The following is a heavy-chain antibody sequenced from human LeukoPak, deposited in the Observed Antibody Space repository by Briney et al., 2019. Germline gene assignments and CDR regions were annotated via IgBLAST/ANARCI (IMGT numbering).Heavy chain of an antibody. J-gene: IGHJ4*02. V-gene: IGHV1-69*04. D-gene: IGHD6-6*01. CDR1: LDSFSSSA. Sequence: GASLKDSCKHPLDSFSSSAISSGPPTPGEGLEWVGRIIPILGIANYAQKFQGRVTITADKSRRTDYMELSSLRSEDTAVYYCARDDSSSVDYWGQGTLVTVSS. CDR2: IIPILGIA. CDR3: ARDDSSSVDY.